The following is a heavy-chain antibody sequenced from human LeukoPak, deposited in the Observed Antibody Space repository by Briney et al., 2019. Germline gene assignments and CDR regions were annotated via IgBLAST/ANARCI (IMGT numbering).Heavy chain of an antibody. J-gene: IGHJ5*02. Sequence: GESLKIPCKGSGYSFTSYWIGWVRQMPGKGLEWMGIIYPGDSDTRYSPSFQGQVTISADKSISTAYLQWSSLKASDTAMYYCARHGAVYSGSWFYRNWFDPWGQGTLVTVSS. D-gene: IGHD6-13*01. CDR2: IYPGDSDT. V-gene: IGHV5-51*01. CDR1: GYSFTSYW. CDR3: ARHGAVYSGSWFYRNWFDP.